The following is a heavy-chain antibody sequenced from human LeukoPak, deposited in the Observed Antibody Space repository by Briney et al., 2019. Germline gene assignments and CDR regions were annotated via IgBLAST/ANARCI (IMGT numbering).Heavy chain of an antibody. D-gene: IGHD3-10*01. CDR2: IYYSGST. CDR1: GGSISSSSFY. Sequence: SETLSLTCTVSGGSISSSSFYWGWIRQPPGKGLEWIGNIYYSGSTYYNPSLKSRVTISVDTSKNQFSLKLSSVTAADTAVYYCARGLLWFGEPPYYYFDYWGQGTLVTVSS. V-gene: IGHV4-39*07. CDR3: ARGLLWFGEPPYYYFDY. J-gene: IGHJ4*02.